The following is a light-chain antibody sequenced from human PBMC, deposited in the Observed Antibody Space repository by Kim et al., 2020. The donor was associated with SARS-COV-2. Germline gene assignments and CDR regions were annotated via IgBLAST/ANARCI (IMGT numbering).Light chain of an antibody. CDR1: RGDVGGYNY. CDR2: DVS. J-gene: IGLJ3*02. V-gene: IGLV2-14*03. CDR3: SSYTSSSTRV. Sequence: GQSLTISCTGTRGDVGGYNYVSWYQQPPGKAAKLMIYDVSNRPSGVSNRFSGSKSGNTASLTISGLQAEDEADYYCSSYTSSSTRVFGGGTQLTVL.